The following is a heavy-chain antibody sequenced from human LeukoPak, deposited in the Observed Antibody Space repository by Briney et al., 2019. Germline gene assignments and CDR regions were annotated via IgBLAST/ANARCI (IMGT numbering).Heavy chain of an antibody. CDR2: IYTSGST. D-gene: IGHD1-26*01. CDR1: GGSISSGSYY. Sequence: SETLSLTCTVFGGSISSGSYYWSWIRQPAGKGLEWIGRIYTSGSTNYNPSLKSRVTISVDTSKNQFSLKLSSVTAADTAVYYCARGSGSSPGGGYWGQGTLVTVSS. V-gene: IGHV4-61*02. J-gene: IGHJ4*02. CDR3: ARGSGSSPGGGY.